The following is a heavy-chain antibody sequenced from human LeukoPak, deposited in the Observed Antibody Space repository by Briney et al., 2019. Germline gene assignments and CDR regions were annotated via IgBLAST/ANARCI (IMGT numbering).Heavy chain of an antibody. CDR2: IQQDGSAK. V-gene: IGHV3-7*01. CDR3: ARSPATGPYFDY. D-gene: IGHD5-12*01. CDR1: GFTFSSYW. J-gene: IGHJ4*02. Sequence: GGSLRLSCAASGFTFSSYWMSWVRQAPGKGLEWVANIQQDGSAKYYVDSVKGQLTISRDNAKNSLYLQMNSLRAEDAAVYYCARSPATGPYFDYWGQGTLVTVSS.